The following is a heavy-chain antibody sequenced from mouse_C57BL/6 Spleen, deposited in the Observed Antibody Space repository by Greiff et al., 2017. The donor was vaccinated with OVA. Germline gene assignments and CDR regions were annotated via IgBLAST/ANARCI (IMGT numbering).Heavy chain of an antibody. Sequence: EVQLQQSGPELVKPGASVKISCKASGYTFTDYYMNWVKQSHGKSLEWIGDINPNNGGTSYNQKFKGKATLTVDKSSSTAYMELRSLTSEDSAVYYCARTSSYRYFDVWGTGTTVTVSS. J-gene: IGHJ1*03. D-gene: IGHD1-1*01. CDR2: INPNNGGT. CDR3: ARTSSYRYFDV. V-gene: IGHV1-26*01. CDR1: GYTFTDYY.